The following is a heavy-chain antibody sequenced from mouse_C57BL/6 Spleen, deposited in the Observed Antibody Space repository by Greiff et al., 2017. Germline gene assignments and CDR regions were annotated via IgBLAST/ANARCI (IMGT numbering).Heavy chain of an antibody. D-gene: IGHD1-1*01. CDR3: AREDYGSSYPPWFAY. J-gene: IGHJ3*01. CDR2: INYDGSSH. Sequence: EVQLVESEGGLVQPGSSMTLSCTASGFTFSDYYMAWVRQVPEKGLEWVANINYDGSSHYYLDSLKSRFIILRDNAKYLLYLQMSSLKSEDTATYYCAREDYGSSYPPWFAYWGQGTLVTVSA. V-gene: IGHV5-16*01. CDR1: GFTFSDYY.